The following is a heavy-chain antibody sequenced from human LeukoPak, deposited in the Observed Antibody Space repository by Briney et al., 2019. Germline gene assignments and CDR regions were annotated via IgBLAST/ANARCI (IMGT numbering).Heavy chain of an antibody. CDR1: GGSLSSYY. V-gene: IGHV4-59*01. CDR3: ARYYYVSGAYHSYYFDY. Sequence: PSETLSLTCTVSGGSLSSYYWNWIRQPPGKGLEWIGYIYYSESTNYNPSLKSRVTISVDTSKNQFSLKLSSVTAADPAVYYCARYYYVSGAYHSYYFDYWGQGTLVTVSS. D-gene: IGHD3-10*01. CDR2: IYYSEST. J-gene: IGHJ4*02.